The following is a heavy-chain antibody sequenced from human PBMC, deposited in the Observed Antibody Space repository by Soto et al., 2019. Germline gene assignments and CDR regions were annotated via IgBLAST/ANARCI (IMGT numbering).Heavy chain of an antibody. CDR2: FNPILKTA. D-gene: IGHD3-3*01. J-gene: IGHJ6*02. CDR3: ARDQGITTFGVYSMYYYGMDV. V-gene: IGHV1-69*13. CDR1: GGIFSSYV. Sequence: SVKVSCKAPGGIFSSYVINWVRQAPGQGLEWMGGFNPILKTADHAQTFQGRVTITADESTSTAYMELSSLRSDDTAVYYCARDQGITTFGVYSMYYYGMDVWGQGTTVTVSS.